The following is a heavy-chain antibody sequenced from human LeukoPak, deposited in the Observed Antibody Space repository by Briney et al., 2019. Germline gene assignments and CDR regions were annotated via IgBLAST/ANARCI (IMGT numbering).Heavy chain of an antibody. CDR3: ARMTGGDYAGY. D-gene: IGHD4-17*01. CDR2: IIPIFGTA. J-gene: IGHJ4*02. CDR1: GGTFSSYA. V-gene: IGHV1-69*05. Sequence: SVKVSFKASGGTFSSYAISWVRQAPGQGLEWMGGIIPIFGTANYAQKFQGRVTMTTDTSTNTAYMDLRSLRSDDTAVYYCARMTGGDYAGYWGQGTLVTVSS.